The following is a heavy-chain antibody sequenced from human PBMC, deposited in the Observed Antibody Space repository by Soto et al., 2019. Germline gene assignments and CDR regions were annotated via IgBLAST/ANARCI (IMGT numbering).Heavy chain of an antibody. Sequence: ASVKVSCKASGYTFTSYAMHWVRQAPGQRLEWMGWINAGNGNTKYSQKFQGRVTITRDTSASTAYMELSSLRPEDTAVYYCASRACSGGSCYSQYYYYMDVWGKGTTVTVSS. CDR2: INAGNGNT. CDR1: GYTFTSYA. V-gene: IGHV1-3*01. J-gene: IGHJ6*03. CDR3: ASRACSGGSCYSQYYYYMDV. D-gene: IGHD2-15*01.